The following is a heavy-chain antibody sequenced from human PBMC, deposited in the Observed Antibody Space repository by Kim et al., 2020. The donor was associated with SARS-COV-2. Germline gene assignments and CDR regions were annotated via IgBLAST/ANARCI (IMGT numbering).Heavy chain of an antibody. D-gene: IGHD3-3*01. Sequence: GGSLRLSCAVSGFTFSSYAMSWVRQAPGKGLEWVSAISGSGGSTYYADSVKGRFTISRDNSKNTLYLQMNSLRAEDTAVYYCAKDPEPIFGVVISAAYDYWGQGTLVTVSS. J-gene: IGHJ4*02. CDR3: AKDPEPIFGVVISAAYDY. V-gene: IGHV3-23*01. CDR2: ISGSGGST. CDR1: GFTFSSYA.